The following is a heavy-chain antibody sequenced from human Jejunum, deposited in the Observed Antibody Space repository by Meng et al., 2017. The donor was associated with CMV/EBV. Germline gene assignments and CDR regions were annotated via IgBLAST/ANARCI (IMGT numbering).Heavy chain of an antibody. V-gene: IGHV3-21*01. CDR3: AKDWSGR. J-gene: IGHJ4*02. Sequence: SCAASGFTFSSYSMNGVRQAPGKGLEWVSSISSSGSYIYHADSVKGRFTISRDNAKNSLYLQMNSLRAEDTAVYYCAKDWSGRWGQGTLVTVSS. D-gene: IGHD3-3*01. CDR1: GFTFSSYS. CDR2: ISSSGSYI.